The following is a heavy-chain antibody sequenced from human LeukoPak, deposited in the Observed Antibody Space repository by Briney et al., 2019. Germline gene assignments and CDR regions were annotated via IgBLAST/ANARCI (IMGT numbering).Heavy chain of an antibody. V-gene: IGHV1-69*13. Sequence: SVKVSCKASGGTFSSYAISWVRQAPGQGLEWMGGIIPIFGTANYAQKFQGRVTITADESTSTAYMELSRLRSEDTAVYYCAKGAVRGVIFRGRKANWFDPWGQGTLVTVSS. CDR3: AKGAVRGVIFRGRKANWFDP. D-gene: IGHD3-10*01. J-gene: IGHJ5*02. CDR2: IIPIFGTA. CDR1: GGTFSSYA.